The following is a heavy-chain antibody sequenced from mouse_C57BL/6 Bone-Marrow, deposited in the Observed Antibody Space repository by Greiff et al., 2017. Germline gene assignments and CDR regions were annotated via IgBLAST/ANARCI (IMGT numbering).Heavy chain of an antibody. J-gene: IGHJ3*01. Sequence: EVQRVESGGGLVKPGGSLKLSCAASGFTFSSYAMSWVRQTPEKRLEWVATISDGGSYTYYPDNVQGRFTISRDNAKNNLYLQMSHLKSEDTAMYYCARDPWFAYWGQGTLVTVSA. CDR2: ISDGGSYT. CDR1: GFTFSSYA. CDR3: ARDPWFAY. V-gene: IGHV5-4*01.